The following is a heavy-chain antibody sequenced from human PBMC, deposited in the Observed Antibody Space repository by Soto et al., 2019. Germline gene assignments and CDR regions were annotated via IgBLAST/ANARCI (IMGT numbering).Heavy chain of an antibody. CDR2: IYYTGTS. D-gene: IGHD2-8*02. Sequence: SETLSLTCTVSGGSIRNNYWSWIRQPPGKGLEWVGYIYYTGTSKYNPSLKSRVTISVDSSKNQFSLKLDSVTAADTAVYFCVGIASLGTVLYWGLGTLVT. CDR3: VGIASLGTVLY. CDR1: GGSIRNNY. V-gene: IGHV4-59*08. J-gene: IGHJ4*02.